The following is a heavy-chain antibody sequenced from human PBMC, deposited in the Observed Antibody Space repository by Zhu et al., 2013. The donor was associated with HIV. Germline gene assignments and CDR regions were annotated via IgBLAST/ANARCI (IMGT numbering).Heavy chain of an antibody. CDR2: ISDGGRYT. Sequence: EVQLLESGGDLVQPGGSLRLSCAASEFTFSSYAMNWVRQAPGKGLEWVSTISDGGRYTYYADSVKGRFTISRDNSKNTLSLQMNSLRAEDTAVYYCAKGLGDSNSPFHYWGQGTLVTVSS. D-gene: IGHD3-10*01. V-gene: IGHV3-23*01. CDR1: EFTFSSYA. J-gene: IGHJ4*02. CDR3: AKGLGDSNSPFHY.